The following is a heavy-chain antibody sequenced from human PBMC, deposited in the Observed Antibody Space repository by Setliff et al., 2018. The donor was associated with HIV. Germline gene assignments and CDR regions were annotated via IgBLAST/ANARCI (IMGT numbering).Heavy chain of an antibody. CDR3: VRDLGVDTTLIFFDY. CDR2: TSAYNGNS. J-gene: IGHJ4*02. D-gene: IGHD5-18*01. Sequence: ASVKVSCKTSGYTFTSYSVSWVRQAPGQGLEWMGWTSAYNGNSNYAQKFQGRVTMTTDTSTSTAYMEVRSLRSDDTAFYYCVRDLGVDTTLIFFDYWGQGTLVTVSS. V-gene: IGHV1-18*01. CDR1: GYTFTSYS.